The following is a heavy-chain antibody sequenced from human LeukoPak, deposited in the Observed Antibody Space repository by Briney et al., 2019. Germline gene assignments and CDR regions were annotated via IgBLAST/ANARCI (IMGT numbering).Heavy chain of an antibody. CDR3: ARGRLGRVLYYYYYGMDV. Sequence: KASETLSLTCAVYGGSFSGYYWSWIRQPPGKGLEWIGEINHSGSTNYNPSLKSRVTISVDTSKNQFSLKLSSVTAADTAVYYCARGRLGRVLYYYYYGMDVWGQGTTVTVSS. V-gene: IGHV4-34*01. CDR2: INHSGST. D-gene: IGHD3-10*01. CDR1: GGSFSGYY. J-gene: IGHJ6*02.